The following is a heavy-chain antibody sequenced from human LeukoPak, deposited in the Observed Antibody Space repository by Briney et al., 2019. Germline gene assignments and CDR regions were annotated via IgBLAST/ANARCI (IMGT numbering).Heavy chain of an antibody. Sequence: GGSLRLSCAASGLTVSKNYMSWVRQAPGKGLEWVSAISGSGGSTYYADSVKGRFTISRDNSKNTLYLQMNSLRAEDTAVYYCAKNRGEGTFDYWGQGTLVTVSS. J-gene: IGHJ4*02. CDR2: ISGSGGST. D-gene: IGHD3-16*01. CDR3: AKNRGEGTFDY. V-gene: IGHV3-23*01. CDR1: GLTVSKNY.